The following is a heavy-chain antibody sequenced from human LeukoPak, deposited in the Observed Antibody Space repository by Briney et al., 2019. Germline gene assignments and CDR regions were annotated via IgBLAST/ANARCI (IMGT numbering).Heavy chain of an antibody. J-gene: IGHJ5*02. D-gene: IGHD1-26*01. CDR3: ARAWELLHWFDP. CDR1: GYTFTSYD. CDR2: MNPNSGNT. Sequence: ASVKVSCKASGYTFTSYDINWVRQATGQGLEWMGWMNPNSGNTGYAQKFQGRVTMTRNTSISTAYMELSSLRSDDTAVYYCARAWELLHWFDPWGQGTLVTVSS. V-gene: IGHV1-8*01.